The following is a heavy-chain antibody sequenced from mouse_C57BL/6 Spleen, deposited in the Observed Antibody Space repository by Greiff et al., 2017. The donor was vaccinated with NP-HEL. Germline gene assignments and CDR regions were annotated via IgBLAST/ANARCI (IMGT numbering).Heavy chain of an antibody. Sequence: VQLQQPGTELVKPGASVKLSCKASGYTFTSYWMHWVKQRPGQGLEWIGNINPSNGGTNYNEKFKSKATLTVDKSSSTAYMPLSSLTSEHSAVYYCASGGDYYGSSSYFDYWGQGTTLTVSS. CDR2: INPSNGGT. CDR3: ASGGDYYGSSSYFDY. D-gene: IGHD1-1*01. CDR1: GYTFTSYW. J-gene: IGHJ2*01. V-gene: IGHV1-53*01.